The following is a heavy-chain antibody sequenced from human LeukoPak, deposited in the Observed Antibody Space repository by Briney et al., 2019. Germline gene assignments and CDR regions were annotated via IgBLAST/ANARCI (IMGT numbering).Heavy chain of an antibody. J-gene: IGHJ5*02. Sequence: SETLSLTCTVSGGSISSSSYYWGWIRQPPGKGLEWIGSINYSGSTYYNPSLKSRVTISVDTSKNQFSLKLSSVTAADTAVYYCARAYNWFDPWGQGTLVTVSS. V-gene: IGHV4-39*01. CDR3: ARAYNWFDP. CDR2: INYSGST. CDR1: GGSISSSSYY.